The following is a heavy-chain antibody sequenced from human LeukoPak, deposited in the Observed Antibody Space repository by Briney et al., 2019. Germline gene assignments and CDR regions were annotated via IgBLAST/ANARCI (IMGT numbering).Heavy chain of an antibody. D-gene: IGHD2-8*01. J-gene: IGHJ5*02. V-gene: IGHV3-11*01. Sequence: GGSLRLSCEASGFIFSNFYMAWIRQAPGKGPEWLSYISGSADRIVYADSVKGRFTVSRDNAKNTLFLQMNSLGAEDTAVYYCSRDWRNGGFHPWGQGTLVTVSS. CDR3: SRDWRNGGFHP. CDR2: ISGSADRI. CDR1: GFIFSNFY.